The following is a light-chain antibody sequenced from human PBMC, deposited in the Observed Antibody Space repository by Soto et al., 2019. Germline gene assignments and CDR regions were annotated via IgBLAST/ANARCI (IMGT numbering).Light chain of an antibody. V-gene: IGKV3-15*01. J-gene: IGKJ2*01. CDR3: QQYNNWPYT. CDR2: RAS. CDR1: QPIASN. Sequence: EIVMTQSPATLSVSRGGRATLSCRASQPIASNVAWYQQKPGQSPRLLIYRASTRAADVPAGFTGSGSGTEFTLTISSLHSEDFAVYFCQQYNNWPYTFGQGTKVDIK.